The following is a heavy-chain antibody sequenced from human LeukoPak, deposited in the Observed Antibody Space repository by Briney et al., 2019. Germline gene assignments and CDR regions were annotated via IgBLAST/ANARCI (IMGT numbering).Heavy chain of an antibody. D-gene: IGHD4-17*01. CDR1: GFTFRSYG. V-gene: IGHV3-33*06. Sequence: PGGSLRLSXAASGFTFRSYGMHWVRQAPGKGLEWVAVIWYDGSNKYYADSVKGRFTISRDNSKNTLYLQMNSLRAEDTAVYYCAKDVVDYGDYVFDYWGQGTLVTVSS. CDR3: AKDVVDYGDYVFDY. J-gene: IGHJ4*02. CDR2: IWYDGSNK.